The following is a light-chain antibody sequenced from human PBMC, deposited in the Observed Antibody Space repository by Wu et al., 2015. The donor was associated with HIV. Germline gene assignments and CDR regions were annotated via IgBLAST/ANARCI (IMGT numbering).Light chain of an antibody. CDR1: QSVSSSY. V-gene: IGKV3-20*01. J-gene: IGKJ1*01. Sequence: EIALTQSPGTLSLSPGERATLSCRASQSVSSSYLAWYQQKPGQAPSLLIYGASSRATGIPDRFSGSGSGTDFTLTISRLEPEDFAVYYCQQLETFGQGTKVEIK. CDR2: GAS. CDR3: QQLET.